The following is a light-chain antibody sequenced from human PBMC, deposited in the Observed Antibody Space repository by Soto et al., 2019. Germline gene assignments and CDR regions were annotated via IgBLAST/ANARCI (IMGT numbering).Light chain of an antibody. CDR1: QSISGW. V-gene: IGKV1-5*03. CDR2: KAS. J-gene: IGKJ4*01. CDR3: QQYDSYALT. Sequence: DIPMTQSPSTLSASVGDRVTITCRASQSISGWLAGYQQKPGKAPKLLIYKASSLKSGVPSRFSGSRSGTEFTLTISSLQPDDFATYYCQQYDSYALTFGGGTKVEIK.